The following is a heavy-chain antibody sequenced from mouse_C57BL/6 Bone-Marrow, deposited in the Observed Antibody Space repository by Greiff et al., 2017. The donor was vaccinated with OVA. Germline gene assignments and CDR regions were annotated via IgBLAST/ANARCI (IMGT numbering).Heavy chain of an antibody. CDR2: IYPRSGNT. CDR1: GYTFTSYG. Sequence: QVQLKESGAELARPGASVKLSCKASGYTFTSYGISWVKQRTGQGLEWIGEIYPRSGNTYYNEKFKGKATLTADKSSSTAYMELRSLTSEDSAVYFCARRHYSNRGSAYWGPGTLVTVSA. V-gene: IGHV1-81*01. CDR3: ARRHYSNRGSAY. J-gene: IGHJ3*01. D-gene: IGHD2-5*01.